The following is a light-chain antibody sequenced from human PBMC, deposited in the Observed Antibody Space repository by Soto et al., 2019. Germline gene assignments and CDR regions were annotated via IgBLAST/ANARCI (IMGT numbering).Light chain of an antibody. CDR2: AAS. CDR3: QKYNSAPTWT. CDR1: QGTSNY. Sequence: DIQMTQSPSSLSASVGDRVTITCRASQGTSNYLAWYQQKPGKVPKLLIYAASTLQSGVPSRFRGSGSGTYFTLTINRLQPEDVAPYYCQKYNSAPTWTFGQGTKVEIK. J-gene: IGKJ1*01. V-gene: IGKV1-27*01.